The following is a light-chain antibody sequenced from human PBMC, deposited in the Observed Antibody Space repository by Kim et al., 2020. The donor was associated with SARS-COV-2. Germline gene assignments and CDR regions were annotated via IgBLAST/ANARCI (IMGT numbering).Light chain of an antibody. J-gene: IGKJ2*01. CDR1: QDISNY. CDR3: PQYDNLPYT. Sequence: DIQMTQSPSSLSASVGDRVTITCQASQDISNYLNWYQQKPGKAPKLLIYDASNLETGVPSRFSGSGSGTDFTFTISSLQPEDIATYYCPQYDNLPYTFGRGPKL. V-gene: IGKV1-33*01. CDR2: DAS.